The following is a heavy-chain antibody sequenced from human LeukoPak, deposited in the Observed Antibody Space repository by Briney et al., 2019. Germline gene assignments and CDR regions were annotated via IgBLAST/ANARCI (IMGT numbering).Heavy chain of an antibody. CDR3: AKGPSSGWYRWSMDV. J-gene: IGHJ6*02. Sequence: GRSLRLSCAASGFTFDDYAMHWVRQAPGKGLEWVSGISWNSGSIGYADSVKGRFTISRDNAKNSLYLQMNSLRAEDTALYYCAKGPSSGWYRWSMDVWGQGTTVTVSS. V-gene: IGHV3-9*01. CDR1: GFTFDDYA. D-gene: IGHD6-19*01. CDR2: ISWNSGSI.